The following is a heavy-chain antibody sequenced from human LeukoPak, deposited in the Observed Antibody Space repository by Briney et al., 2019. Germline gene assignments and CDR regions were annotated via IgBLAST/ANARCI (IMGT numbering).Heavy chain of an antibody. Sequence: GGSLRLSCAASGFTFSNAWMSWVRQAPGKGLEWVGRIKSKTDGGTTDYAAPVKGRFTISRDDSKNTLYLQMNSLKTEDTAVYYCTTESLTILRFLEWSLGYFDYWGQGTLVTVSS. V-gene: IGHV3-15*01. CDR2: IKSKTDGGTT. D-gene: IGHD3-3*01. J-gene: IGHJ4*02. CDR1: GFTFSNAW. CDR3: TTESLTILRFLEWSLGYFDY.